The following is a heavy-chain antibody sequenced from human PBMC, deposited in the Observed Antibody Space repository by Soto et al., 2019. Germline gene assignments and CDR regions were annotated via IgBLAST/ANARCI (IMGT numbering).Heavy chain of an antibody. Sequence: SETLSLTCAVSGYSISSGYCWGWIRQPPGKGLEWIGSIYHSGSTYYNPSLKSRVTISVDTSKNQFSLKLSSVTAADTAVYYCARAWYSDFWSGYYKGYYGMDVWGQGTTVTVSS. CDR1: GYSISSGYC. J-gene: IGHJ6*02. D-gene: IGHD3-3*01. CDR3: ARAWYSDFWSGYYKGYYGMDV. V-gene: IGHV4-38-2*01. CDR2: IYHSGST.